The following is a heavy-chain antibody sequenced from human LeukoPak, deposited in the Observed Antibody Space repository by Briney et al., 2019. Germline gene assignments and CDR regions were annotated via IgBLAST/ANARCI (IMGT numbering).Heavy chain of an antibody. J-gene: IGHJ4*02. D-gene: IGHD6-13*01. CDR3: ARDGGAAAGTFEYYFDY. Sequence: GGSLRLSCAASGFTFSDYYMGWIRQAPGKGLEWVSYISSSSSYTNYADSVKGRFTISRDNAKNSLYLQMNSLRAEDTAVYYCARDGGAAAGTFEYYFDYWGQGTLVTVSS. CDR1: GFTFSDYY. CDR2: ISSSSSYT. V-gene: IGHV3-11*06.